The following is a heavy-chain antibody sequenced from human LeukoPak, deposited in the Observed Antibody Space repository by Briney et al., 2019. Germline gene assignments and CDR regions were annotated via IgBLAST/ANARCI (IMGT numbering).Heavy chain of an antibody. J-gene: IGHJ4*02. Sequence: PGRSLRLSCAASGFTFSLSAMHWVRQAPGKGLEWVAVISYDGSNKYYADSVKGRFTISRDNSKNTLYLQMNSLRAEDTAVYYCAKHGSGRYFDYWGQGTLVTVSS. CDR1: GFTFSLSA. V-gene: IGHV3-30-3*02. D-gene: IGHD6-19*01. CDR3: AKHGSGRYFDY. CDR2: ISYDGSNK.